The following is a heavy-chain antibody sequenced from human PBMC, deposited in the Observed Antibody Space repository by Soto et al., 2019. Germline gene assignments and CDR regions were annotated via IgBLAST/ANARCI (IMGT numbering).Heavy chain of an antibody. V-gene: IGHV3-53*04. Sequence: GGSLRLSCAASGFTFSSYAMSWVRQAPGKGLEWVSVIYSGGSTYYADSVKGRFTISRHNSKNTLYLQMNSLRAEDTAVYYCARDFWSGYGYWGQGTLVTVSS. J-gene: IGHJ4*02. CDR2: IYSGGST. CDR3: ARDFWSGYGY. CDR1: GFTFSSYA. D-gene: IGHD3-3*01.